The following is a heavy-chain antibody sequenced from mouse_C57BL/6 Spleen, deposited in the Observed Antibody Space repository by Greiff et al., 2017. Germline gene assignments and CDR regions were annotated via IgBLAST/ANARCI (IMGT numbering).Heavy chain of an antibody. V-gene: IGHV1-81*01. CDR1: GYTFTSYG. J-gene: IGHJ1*03. Sequence: GYTFTSYGISWVKQRTGQGLEWIGEIYPRSGNTYYNEKFKGKATLTADKSSSTAYMELRSLTSEDSAVYVCARRYYGSSHWYFDVWGTGTTVTVSS. CDR2: IYPRSGNT. D-gene: IGHD1-1*01. CDR3: ARRYYGSSHWYFDV.